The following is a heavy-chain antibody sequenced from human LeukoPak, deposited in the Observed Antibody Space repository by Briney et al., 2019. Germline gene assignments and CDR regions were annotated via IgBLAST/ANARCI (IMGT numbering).Heavy chain of an antibody. Sequence: GGSLRLSCAASGFTVSSNYMSWVRQAPGKGLVWVSVIYSGRSTYYADSVKGRFTISRDNSKNTLYLQMNSLRAEDTAVYYCARALGYSSGWYSPHYYYGMDVWGQGTTVTVSS. V-gene: IGHV3-66*01. CDR3: ARALGYSSGWYSPHYYYGMDV. CDR1: GFTVSSNY. CDR2: IYSGRST. J-gene: IGHJ6*02. D-gene: IGHD6-19*01.